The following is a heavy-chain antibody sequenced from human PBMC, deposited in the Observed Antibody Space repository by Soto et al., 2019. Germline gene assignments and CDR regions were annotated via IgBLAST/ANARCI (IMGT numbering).Heavy chain of an antibody. CDR1: GFTFSTSG. CDR2: ISHDGSVT. V-gene: IGHV3-30*18. J-gene: IGHJ5*02. Sequence: QVQMVESGGGVVQPGTSLRLSCATSGFTFSTSGMHWVRQAPGKGLEWVAMISHDGSVTYYTDSVQGRFTISRDTPKNTLYLKMNSRREEDTAIYYCAKDWGSSGWYNWFDPWGQGTRVTVS. CDR3: AKDWGSSGWYNWFDP. D-gene: IGHD6-13*01.